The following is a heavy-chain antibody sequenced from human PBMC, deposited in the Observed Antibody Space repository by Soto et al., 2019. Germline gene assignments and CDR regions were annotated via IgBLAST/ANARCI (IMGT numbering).Heavy chain of an antibody. CDR3: ARGDPYYGMDV. V-gene: IGHV3-30*03. Sequence: VESGGGVVQPGRSLRLSCEASGFTSSSYVMHWVRQAPGKGQEWVAVISYDGSNKHYADSVKGRFTISRDNSKNTLYLEMNSLRGEDTAVYSCARGDPYYGMDVWGQGTTVTVSS. CDR2: ISYDGSNK. J-gene: IGHJ6*02. CDR1: GFTSSSYV.